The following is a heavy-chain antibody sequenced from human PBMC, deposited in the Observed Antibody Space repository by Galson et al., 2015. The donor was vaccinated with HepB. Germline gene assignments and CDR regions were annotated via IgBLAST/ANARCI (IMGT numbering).Heavy chain of an antibody. CDR2: INEDGSEK. CDR1: GLTFNSFW. D-gene: IGHD3-22*01. Sequence: SLRLSCAASGLTFNSFWMSWVRQAPGKGPEWVANINEDGSEKYYVDSVKGRFTISRDNAENSLFLQMNSLRAEDTAVYYCARGEYYYDGGYWGQGTLVAVSS. J-gene: IGHJ4*02. V-gene: IGHV3-7*01. CDR3: ARGEYYYDGGY.